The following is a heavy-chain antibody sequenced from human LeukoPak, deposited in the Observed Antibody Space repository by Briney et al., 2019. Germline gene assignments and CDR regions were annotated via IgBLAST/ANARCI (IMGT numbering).Heavy chain of an antibody. CDR3: STDSSGAPGRY. CDR1: GFTFSSYA. D-gene: IGHD1-26*01. Sequence: GGSLPLSCVASGFTFSSYAMHWVRQAPGKGLEWVALISYDGTNKYYADSLKGRFTISRDNSENTLYLQMNSLRAEDTAVYYCSTDSSGAPGRYWGQGTLVTVSS. V-gene: IGHV3-30*03. J-gene: IGHJ4*02. CDR2: ISYDGTNK.